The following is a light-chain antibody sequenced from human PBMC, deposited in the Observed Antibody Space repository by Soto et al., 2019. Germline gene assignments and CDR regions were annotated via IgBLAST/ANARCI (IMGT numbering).Light chain of an antibody. CDR2: DAN. Sequence: QSALTQPRSVSGSPGQSVTISCTGTSSSVGTYNYVSWYQQYPGKAPKLMVYDANRRPSGVPDRFSASKSGNTASLTISGLQAEDEADYYCSSYAGNYSFVFGGGTKLTVL. J-gene: IGLJ2*01. V-gene: IGLV2-11*01. CDR1: SSSVGTYNY. CDR3: SSYAGNYSFV.